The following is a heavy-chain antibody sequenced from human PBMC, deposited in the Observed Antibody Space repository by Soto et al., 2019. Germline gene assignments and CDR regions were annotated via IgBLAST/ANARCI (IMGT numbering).Heavy chain of an antibody. Sequence: EEQLVESGGGLVRPGGSLRLSCAASGFSVSTNYLNWVRQAPGQGLEWVSVFYSGGETHYADSVRDRFTISRDNSKNTLYLQMNSLRAEDTAMYFCTRLRVADARHSGLGDTWGQGTLVIVSS. V-gene: IGHV3-66*04. J-gene: IGHJ5*02. CDR2: FYSGGET. CDR3: TRLRVADARHSGLGDT. CDR1: GFSVSTNY. D-gene: IGHD2-15*01.